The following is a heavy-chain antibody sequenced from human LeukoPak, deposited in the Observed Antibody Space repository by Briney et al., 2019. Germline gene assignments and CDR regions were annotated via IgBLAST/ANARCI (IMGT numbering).Heavy chain of an antibody. D-gene: IGHD6-6*01. CDR3: ARDLLTIKYNSPDS. CDR1: GFTFSSYE. CDR2: ISSSGSAI. J-gene: IGHJ5*01. V-gene: IGHV3-48*03. Sequence: PGGSLRLSCAASGFTFSSYEMNWVRQASGKGLEWVSYISSSGSAIYYADSVKGRFTISRDNAKNSLYLQMNSLRVEDTAVYYCARDLLTIKYNSPDSWGQGTLVTVSS.